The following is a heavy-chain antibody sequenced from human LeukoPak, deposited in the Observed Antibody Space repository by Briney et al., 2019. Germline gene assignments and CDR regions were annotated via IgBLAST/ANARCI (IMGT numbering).Heavy chain of an antibody. CDR3: ARVEEGYGSRRRRNFYYYYMDV. J-gene: IGHJ6*03. CDR2: AHYSGST. Sequence: PSETLSLTCTVSAGSTSSYYWSWIRQPPGKGLEWIGYAHYSGSTNYNPSLKSRATISVDTSKTQSSLKLSSVPTADTAVYYCARVEEGYGSRRRRNFYYYYMDVWGKGTTVTISS. CDR1: AGSTSSYY. D-gene: IGHD3-10*01. V-gene: IGHV4-59*01.